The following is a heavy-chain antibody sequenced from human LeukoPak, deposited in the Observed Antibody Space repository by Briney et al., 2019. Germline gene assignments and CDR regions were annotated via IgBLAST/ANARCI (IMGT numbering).Heavy chain of an antibody. V-gene: IGHV4-59*08. J-gene: IGHJ4*02. Sequence: SETLPLTCSVSGDSIKNYYWSWIRQPPGKGLEWIGYLYHSGDTNYNPSLKSRVTISRDTSKNQFSLKVTSVTAADTAVYYCADGTYGFGIFDYWGQGALVTVSS. CDR2: LYHSGDT. CDR3: ADGTYGFGIFDY. D-gene: IGHD1-26*01. CDR1: GDSIKNYY.